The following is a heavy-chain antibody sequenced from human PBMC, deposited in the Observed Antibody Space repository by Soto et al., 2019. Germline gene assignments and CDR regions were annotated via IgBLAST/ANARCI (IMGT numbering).Heavy chain of an antibody. CDR3: AKDYDSSGYYDY. Sequence: PVGSLRLSCAASGLTFSSYAMSWVRQAPGKGLEWVSAISGSGGSTYYADSVKGRFTISRDNSKNTLYLQMNSLRAEDTAVYYCAKDYDSSGYYDYWGQGTLVTAPQ. D-gene: IGHD3-22*01. V-gene: IGHV3-23*01. CDR1: GLTFSSYA. J-gene: IGHJ4*02. CDR2: ISGSGGST.